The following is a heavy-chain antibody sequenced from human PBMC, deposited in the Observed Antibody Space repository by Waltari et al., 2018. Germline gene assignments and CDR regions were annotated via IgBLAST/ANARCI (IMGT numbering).Heavy chain of an antibody. D-gene: IGHD3-22*01. Sequence: QVQLVESGGGVVQPGRSLRLSCAASEFTFSSYAMHWVRQAPGKGVEWVAVISYNERNIYYVDSVKGRFTISRDNSKKMLYLQMNSLRGEDTAVYYCARDYCDRTNCHGMDVWGQGTTVTVSS. CDR3: ARDYCDRTNCHGMDV. V-gene: IGHV3-30*04. J-gene: IGHJ6*02. CDR2: ISYNERNI. CDR1: EFTFSSYA.